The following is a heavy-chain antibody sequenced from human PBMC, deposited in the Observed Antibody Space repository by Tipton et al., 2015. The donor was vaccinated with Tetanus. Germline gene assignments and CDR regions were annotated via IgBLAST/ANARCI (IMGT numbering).Heavy chain of an antibody. CDR2: ISVRGSHT. CDR3: ARDRITGPTGRYYAMDV. V-gene: IGHV3-23*01. CDR1: GFTFSNYA. Sequence: SLRLSCAASGFTFSNYAMAWVRQAPGKGLEWVSGISVRGSHTYYADPVKGRFSISRDNSKNTVYLQMNSLRDEDTAVYYCARDRITGPTGRYYAMDVWGQGTTVTVSS. J-gene: IGHJ6*01. D-gene: IGHD1-7*01.